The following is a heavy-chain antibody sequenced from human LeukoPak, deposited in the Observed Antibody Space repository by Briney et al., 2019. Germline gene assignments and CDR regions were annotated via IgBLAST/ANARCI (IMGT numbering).Heavy chain of an antibody. CDR2: IRSKANSYAT. CDR3: TRIGYSSSWFDY. CDR1: GFTFSGSA. Sequence: GGSLRLSCAASGFTFSGSAMHWVRQASGKGLEWVGRIRSKANSYATAYAASVKGRFTISRDDSKNTAYLQMNSLKTEDTAVYYCTRIGYSSSWFDYWGQGTLVTVSS. V-gene: IGHV3-73*01. J-gene: IGHJ4*02. D-gene: IGHD6-13*01.